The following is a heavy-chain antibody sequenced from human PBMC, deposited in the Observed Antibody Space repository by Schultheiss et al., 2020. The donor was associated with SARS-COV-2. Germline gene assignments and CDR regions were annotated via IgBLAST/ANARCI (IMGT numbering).Heavy chain of an antibody. V-gene: IGHV1-2*02. Sequence: ASVKVSCKASGGTFSSYAISWVRQAPGQGLEWMGWINPNSGGTNYAQKFQGRVTMTRDTSISTAYMELSRLRSDDTAVYYCARGGTYSSGWYGYWGQGTLVTVSS. J-gene: IGHJ4*02. CDR1: GGTFSSYA. CDR3: ARGGTYSSGWYGY. CDR2: INPNSGGT. D-gene: IGHD6-19*01.